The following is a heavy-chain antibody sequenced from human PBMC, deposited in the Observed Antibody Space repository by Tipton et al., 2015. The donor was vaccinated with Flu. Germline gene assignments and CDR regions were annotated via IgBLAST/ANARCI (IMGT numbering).Heavy chain of an antibody. V-gene: IGHV4-39*07. CDR3: ARGRFSYGEVWH. J-gene: IGHJ4*02. CDR2: IGNIYYSGTT. Sequence: SLTCSVSGGSISSNSYYWDWIRQPPAKGLEWIGSIGNIYYSGTTYYNPSLKSRVTISVDTSKNQFSLKLSSVTAADTAVYYCARGRFSYGEVWHWGQGTLVTVSS. CDR1: GGSISSNSYY. D-gene: IGHD3-10*01.